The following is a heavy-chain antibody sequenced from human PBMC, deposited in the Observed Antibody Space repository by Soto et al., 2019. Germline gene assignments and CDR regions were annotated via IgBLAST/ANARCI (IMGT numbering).Heavy chain of an antibody. J-gene: IGHJ6*02. CDR3: ASLPMATRRGYYGMDV. Sequence: PGESLKISCKGSGYSFTSYWITWVRQMPGKGLEWMGRIDPSDSYTNYSPSFQGHVTISADKSISTAYLQWSSLKASDTAMYYCASLPMATRRGYYGMDVWGQGTTVTVSS. D-gene: IGHD5-12*01. CDR1: GYSFTSYW. V-gene: IGHV5-10-1*01. CDR2: IDPSDSYT.